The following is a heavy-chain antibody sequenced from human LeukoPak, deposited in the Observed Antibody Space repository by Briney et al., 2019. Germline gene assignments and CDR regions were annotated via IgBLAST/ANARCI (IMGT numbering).Heavy chain of an antibody. CDR1: GYTFTGYY. J-gene: IGHJ4*02. Sequence: ASVKVSCKASGYTFTGYYMHWVRQAPGQGLEWMGRINPSNGGTNYAQKFQGRVTMTRDTSISTVYMELSRLTSDDTAVYYCTREGPGSDWATFDSWGQGALVTVSP. V-gene: IGHV1-2*06. CDR2: INPSNGGT. D-gene: IGHD6-19*01. CDR3: TREGPGSDWATFDS.